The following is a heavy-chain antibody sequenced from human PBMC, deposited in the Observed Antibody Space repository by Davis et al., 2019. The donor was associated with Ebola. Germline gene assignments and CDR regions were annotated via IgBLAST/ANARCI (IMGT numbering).Heavy chain of an antibody. Sequence: PSETLSPTFTVPGGSISTHHWNWIPQPPGKGLEWIGSIYYTGRAYYNPSLASPATISVDTSKNQFALKLTSVTAADTAMYYCSERGSSVWGQGTLVTVSS. D-gene: IGHD3-10*01. CDR2: IYYTGRA. CDR1: GGSISTHH. CDR3: SERGSSV. J-gene: IGHJ4*02. V-gene: IGHV4-59*03.